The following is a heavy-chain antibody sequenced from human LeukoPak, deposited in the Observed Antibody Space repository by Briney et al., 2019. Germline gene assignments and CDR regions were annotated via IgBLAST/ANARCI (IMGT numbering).Heavy chain of an antibody. CDR3: ARDLSSGSDLDY. V-gene: IGHV1-2*02. CDR2: TNPNSGGT. CDR1: GYTFTGYY. Sequence: ASVKVSCKASGYTFTGYYMHWVRQAPGQGLEWMGWTNPNSGGTNNAQKFQGRVTMTRDTSISTAYMELSSLSSDDTGVYYCARDLSSGSDLDYWGQGTLVTVSS. J-gene: IGHJ4*02. D-gene: IGHD6-19*01.